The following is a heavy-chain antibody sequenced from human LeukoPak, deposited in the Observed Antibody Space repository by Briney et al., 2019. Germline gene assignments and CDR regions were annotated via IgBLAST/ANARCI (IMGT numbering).Heavy chain of an antibody. CDR3: ARERERGTSDY. J-gene: IGHJ4*02. D-gene: IGHD7-27*01. Sequence: GGSLRLSCAASGFTFSDYYMSWIRQAPGKGLEWVSYISSSSSKTNYADSVKGRFTISKDNAKNSLYLQMNSLRAEDTAVYYCARERERGTSDYWGQGTLVTVSS. V-gene: IGHV3-11*06. CDR2: ISSSSSKT. CDR1: GFTFSDYY.